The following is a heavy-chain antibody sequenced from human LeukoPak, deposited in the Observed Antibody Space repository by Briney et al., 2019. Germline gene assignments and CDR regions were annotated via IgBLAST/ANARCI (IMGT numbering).Heavy chain of an antibody. CDR2: IYYSGST. J-gene: IGHJ4*02. V-gene: IGHV4-39*01. Sequence: SETLSLTCTVSGGSVSSTTYYWGWIRQPPGKGLEWIGSIYYSGSTYYNPSLKSRVTISVDTSKNQFSLKLSSVTAADTAVYYCARHPRYGTRNWGSYYFDYWGQGTLVTVSS. CDR1: GGSVSSTTYY. D-gene: IGHD3-10*01. CDR3: ARHPRYGTRNWGSYYFDY.